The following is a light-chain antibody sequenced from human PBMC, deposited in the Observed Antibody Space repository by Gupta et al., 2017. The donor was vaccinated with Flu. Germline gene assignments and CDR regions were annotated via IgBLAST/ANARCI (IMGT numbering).Light chain of an antibody. V-gene: IGLV2-11*01. CDR3: CSDAGSYTYV. CDR2: DVS. CDR1: SSDVGGYNY. J-gene: IGLJ1*01. Sequence: AWAQPRSVSGSPGQSVTISCTGTSSDVGGYNYVSWYQQHPGKAPKLMIYDVSKRPSGVPDRFSGSKSGNTASLTISGLQAEDEADYYCCSDAGSYTYVFGTGTKVTVL.